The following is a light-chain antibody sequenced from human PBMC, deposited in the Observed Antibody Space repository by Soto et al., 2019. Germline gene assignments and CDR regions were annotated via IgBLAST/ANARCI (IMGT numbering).Light chain of an antibody. CDR3: QQFNSYSRV. CDR2: DAS. CDR1: QSISNW. Sequence: DIQMTQSPSTLSASVGDRVTITCRASQSISNWLAWYQQRPGKSPNLLIFDASKLQSGVPSRFSGSGSGTEFTLTISSLQPDGVATYYCQQFNSYSRVFGQGTKVEIK. J-gene: IGKJ1*01. V-gene: IGKV1-5*01.